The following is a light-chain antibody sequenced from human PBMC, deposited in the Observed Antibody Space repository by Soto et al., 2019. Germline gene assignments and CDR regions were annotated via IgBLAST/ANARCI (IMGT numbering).Light chain of an antibody. Sequence: DIQMTQSPATVSASVGDGVTITCRSSQNINYWLAWYQQRPGSAPKLLIYDVSTLQSGVPSRFSGSHSGTDFTLTISPLQPDDFATYYCQHYAFDSQTFGQGTKVEVK. CDR3: QHYAFDSQT. CDR2: DVS. V-gene: IGKV1-5*01. CDR1: QNINYW. J-gene: IGKJ1*01.